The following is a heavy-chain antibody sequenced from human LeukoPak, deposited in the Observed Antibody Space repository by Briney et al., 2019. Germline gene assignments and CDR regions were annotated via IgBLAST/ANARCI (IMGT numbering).Heavy chain of an antibody. CDR3: VRRLENDY. J-gene: IGHJ4*02. D-gene: IGHD1-1*01. Sequence: TGGSLRLSCAASGFTFSIYSMNWVRQAPGKGLEWVSSISSSSSYIYYADSVKGRFTISRDNPKNTLYLQMNSLRAEDTAVYYCVRRLENDYWGQGSLVTVSS. V-gene: IGHV3-21*01. CDR1: GFTFSIYS. CDR2: ISSSSSYI.